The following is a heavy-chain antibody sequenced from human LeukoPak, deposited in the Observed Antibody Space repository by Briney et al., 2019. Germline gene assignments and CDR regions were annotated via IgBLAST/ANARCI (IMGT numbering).Heavy chain of an antibody. CDR3: ANPLLLVAFDI. CDR2: ISGSGGST. Sequence: GGSLRLSXAASGFTFSSYAMSWVGQAPGKGLEWVSAISGSGGSTYYADSVKGRFTISRDNSKNTLYLQMNSLRAEDTAVYYCANPLLLVAFDIWGQGTMVTVSS. CDR1: GFTFSSYA. J-gene: IGHJ3*02. V-gene: IGHV3-23*01. D-gene: IGHD2/OR15-2a*01.